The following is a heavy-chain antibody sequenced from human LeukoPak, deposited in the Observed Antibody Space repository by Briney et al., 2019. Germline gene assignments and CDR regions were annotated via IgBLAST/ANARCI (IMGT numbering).Heavy chain of an antibody. CDR3: ARANYDFWSGYYLISDYYYYMDV. D-gene: IGHD3-3*01. J-gene: IGHJ6*03. V-gene: IGHV4-59*01. CDR1: GGSISSYY. CDR2: IYYSGST. Sequence: LSETLSLTCTVSGGSISSYYWSWIRQPPGKGLEWIGYIYYSGSTNYNPSLKRRVTISVDTSKNQFSLKLSSVTAADTAVYYCARANYDFWSGYYLISDYYYYMDVWGKGTTVTVSS.